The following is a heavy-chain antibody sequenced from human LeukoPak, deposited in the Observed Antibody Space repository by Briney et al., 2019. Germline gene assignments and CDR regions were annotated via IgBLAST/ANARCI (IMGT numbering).Heavy chain of an antibody. CDR1: DGSISSSSYY. CDR2: INYSGST. CDR3: ARVRGMVRGVIIRPGYFDY. Sequence: SETLSLTCTVSDGSISSSSYYWGWIRQPPGKGLESIGSINYSGSTYYNPSLKSRVTISVDTSKNQFSLKLSSVTAADTAVYYCARVRGMVRGVIIRPGYFDYWGQGTLVTVSS. D-gene: IGHD3-10*01. J-gene: IGHJ4*02. V-gene: IGHV4-39*07.